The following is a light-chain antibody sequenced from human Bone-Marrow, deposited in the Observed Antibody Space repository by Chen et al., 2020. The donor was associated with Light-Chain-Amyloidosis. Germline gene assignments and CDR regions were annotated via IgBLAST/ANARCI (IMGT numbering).Light chain of an antibody. CDR2: GSS. J-gene: IGKJ4*01. CDR3: QQYGTSPLT. V-gene: IGKV3-20*01. Sequence: EIVLTQSPGILSLSPGEGANLSCRASQTISSNYLTWYQQKFGQAPRLLIYGSSSRATGIPDRFTGSESGTDFTLTINKMKPENFAMYYCQQYGTSPLTFGGGTKVEIK. CDR1: QTISSNY.